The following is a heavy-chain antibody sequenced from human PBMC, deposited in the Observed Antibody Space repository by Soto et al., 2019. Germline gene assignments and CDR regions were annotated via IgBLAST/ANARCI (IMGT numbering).Heavy chain of an antibody. CDR2: IWYDGSNK. CDR3: ARYSRARGYSYGQY. Sequence: QVQLVESGGGVVQPGRSLRLSCAASGFTFSSYGMHWVRQAPGKGLEWVAVIWYDGSNKYYADSVKGRFTSSRDNSKKALYLQMSSLRDEDTSVYYCARYSRARGYSYGQYCGQGTLVTVSS. J-gene: IGHJ4*02. CDR1: GFTFSSYG. V-gene: IGHV3-33*01. D-gene: IGHD5-18*01.